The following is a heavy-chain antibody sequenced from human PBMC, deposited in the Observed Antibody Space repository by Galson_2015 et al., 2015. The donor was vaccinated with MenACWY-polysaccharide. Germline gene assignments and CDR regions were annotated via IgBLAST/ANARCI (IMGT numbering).Heavy chain of an antibody. CDR1: GGSFSGYY. Sequence: SETLSLTCGVSGGSFSGYYWGWIRQSPGKGLEWIGEINQSGIANYNPSLKSRATISIETSKNQVSLKVTSLTAADTAVYYCARVRWGYSYGYFNIDQWGQGTLSPSPQ. V-gene: IGHV4-34*01. CDR2: INQSGIA. CDR3: ARVRWGYSYGYFNIDQ. D-gene: IGHD5-18*01. J-gene: IGHJ4*02.